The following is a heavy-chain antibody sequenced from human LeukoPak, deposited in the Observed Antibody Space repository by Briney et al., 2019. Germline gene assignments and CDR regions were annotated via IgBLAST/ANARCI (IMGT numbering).Heavy chain of an antibody. CDR1: GGPFSGYY. CDR2: INHSGST. CDR3: ARGPYSSG. D-gene: IGHD6-19*01. Sequence: SETLSLTCAVYGGPFSGYYWSWLRQPPGKGLEGIGEINHSGSTNYNPSLKSRVTISVETSKNQFSLKLSSVTAADTAVYYCARGPYSSGWGQGTLVTVSS. J-gene: IGHJ4*02. V-gene: IGHV4-34*01.